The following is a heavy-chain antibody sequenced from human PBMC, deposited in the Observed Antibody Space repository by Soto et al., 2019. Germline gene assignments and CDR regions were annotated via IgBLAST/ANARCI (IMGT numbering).Heavy chain of an antibody. J-gene: IGHJ4*02. CDR3: ARDAVSDYYGSGSYRDY. V-gene: IGHV3-21*01. CDR2: ISSSSSYI. D-gene: IGHD3-10*01. Sequence: GGSLRLSCAASGFTFSSYSMNWVRQAPGKGLEWVSSISSSSSYIYYADSVKGRFTISRDNAKNSLYLQMNSLRAEDTAVYYCARDAVSDYYGSGSYRDYWGQGTLVTVSS. CDR1: GFTFSSYS.